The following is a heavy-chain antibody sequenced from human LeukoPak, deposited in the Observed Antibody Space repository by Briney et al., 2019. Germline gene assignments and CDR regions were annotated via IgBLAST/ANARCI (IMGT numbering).Heavy chain of an antibody. J-gene: IGHJ4*02. Sequence: GESLKISYKGCGASFTSYWIGWVRQMPGKGLEWMGIIYPGDSDTSYSPSFQGQVTISADKSISTAYLQWSSLKASDTAMYYCARLGVVVPAANWGQGTLVTVSS. V-gene: IGHV5-51*01. CDR2: IYPGDSDT. D-gene: IGHD2-2*01. CDR1: GASFTSYW. CDR3: ARLGVVVPAAN.